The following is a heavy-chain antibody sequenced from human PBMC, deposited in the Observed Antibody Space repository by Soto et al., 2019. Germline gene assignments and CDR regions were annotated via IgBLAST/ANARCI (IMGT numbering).Heavy chain of an antibody. CDR3: ARPPTSNHRRYHFGY. J-gene: IGHJ4*02. V-gene: IGHV5-51*01. CDR1: GYSFTSYW. Sequence: GESLKISCNGSGYSFTSYWIGWVRQMPGKGLEWMGIIYPGDSDTRYSPSFQGQVTISADKSISTAYLQWSSLKASDTAMYYCARPPTSNHRRYHFGYWGQGTLVTVSS. CDR2: IYPGDSDT. D-gene: IGHD2-2*01.